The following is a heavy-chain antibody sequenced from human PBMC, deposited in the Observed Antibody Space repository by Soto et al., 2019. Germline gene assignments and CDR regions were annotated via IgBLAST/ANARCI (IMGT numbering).Heavy chain of an antibody. CDR1: GFTFSMYV. CDR3: ARVGGSFYGAWDS. J-gene: IGHJ4*02. Sequence: QVQLVESGGGVVQPGRSLRLSCAASGFTFSMYVMHWVRQAPGKGLEWVAVMAYDGNREYYGDSVRGRFFVSRDNSKNTLYLQMNSPRPEDTSVYYCARVGGSFYGAWDSWGQGALVTVSS. D-gene: IGHD1-26*01. CDR2: MAYDGNRE. V-gene: IGHV3-30-3*01.